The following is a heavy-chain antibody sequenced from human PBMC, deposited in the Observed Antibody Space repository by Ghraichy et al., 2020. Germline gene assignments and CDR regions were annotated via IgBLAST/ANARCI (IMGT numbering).Heavy chain of an antibody. CDR3: ARTLTGGGYGTFDI. CDR2: IISRGSDM. CDR1: GFIFSNYN. J-gene: IGHJ3*02. D-gene: IGHD2-8*02. V-gene: IGHV3-21*01. Sequence: GGSLRLSCAASGFIFSNYNMNWVRQAPGKGLEWVSSIISRGSDMSYADSVRGRFTISRDTAKNSLYLQMNSLRVEDTAIYYCARTLTGGGYGTFDIWGQGTMVTVSS.